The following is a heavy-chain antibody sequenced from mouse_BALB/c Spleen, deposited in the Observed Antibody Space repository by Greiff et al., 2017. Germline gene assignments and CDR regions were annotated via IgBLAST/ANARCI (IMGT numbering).Heavy chain of an antibody. CDR2: INPGSGGT. J-gene: IGHJ3*01. D-gene: IGHD2-1*01. CDR1: GYAFTNYL. Sequence: QVQLQQSGAELVRPGTSVKVSCKASGYAFTNYLIEWVKQRPGQGLEWIGVINPGSGGTNYNEKFKGKATLTADKSSSTAYMQLSSLTSDDSAVYFCARSGGNYFGFAYWGQGTLVTVSA. CDR3: ARSGGNYFGFAY. V-gene: IGHV1-54*01.